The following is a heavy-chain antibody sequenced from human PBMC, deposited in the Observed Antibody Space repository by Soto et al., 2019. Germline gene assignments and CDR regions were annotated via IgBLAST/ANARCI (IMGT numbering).Heavy chain of an antibody. V-gene: IGHV4-28*01. CDR3: ARRESHGPYDY. Sequence: QVQLQESGPGLVKPSDTLSLTCAVSGYSISSSNWWGWIRQPPGKGLEWIGYLYDSGTTYYNPSLTTRVTLAVGRRKKQFSTKLTTVTAMDSDGHYGARRESHGPYDYTGQGTMVVVPS. CDR2: LYDSGTT. J-gene: IGHJ4*02. CDR1: GYSISSSNW. D-gene: IGHD1-26*01.